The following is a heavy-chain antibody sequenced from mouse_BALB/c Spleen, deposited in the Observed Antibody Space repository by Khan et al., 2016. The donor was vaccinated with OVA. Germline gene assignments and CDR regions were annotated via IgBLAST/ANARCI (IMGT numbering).Heavy chain of an antibody. CDR3: SRRGYGNYWFAY. V-gene: IGHV14-1*02. CDR2: IDPENGNT. D-gene: IGHD2-1*01. J-gene: IGHJ3*01. CDR1: GFNIKDYY. Sequence: VQLKQSGAELVRPGALVKLSCKASGFNIKDYYMLWVKQRPEQGLEWIGWIDPENGNTIYDPKFQGKASITAATSSNTAYLQLSSLTSEDTAVEYCSRRGYGNYWFAYWGQGTLVTVAA.